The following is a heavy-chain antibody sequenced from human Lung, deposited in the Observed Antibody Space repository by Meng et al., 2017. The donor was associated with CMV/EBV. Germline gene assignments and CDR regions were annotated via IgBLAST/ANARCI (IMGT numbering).Heavy chain of an antibody. Sequence: APEFTFSSFAMTWVRQAPGKGLEWVSTISGSAATTYYAASVKGRFTISGDNSNNTVYMQMNSLRVGDTAVYYCARDYDFWSGPIDYWGQGTLVTVSS. CDR2: ISGSAATT. J-gene: IGHJ4*02. CDR3: ARDYDFWSGPIDY. D-gene: IGHD3-3*01. CDR1: EFTFSSFA. V-gene: IGHV3-23*01.